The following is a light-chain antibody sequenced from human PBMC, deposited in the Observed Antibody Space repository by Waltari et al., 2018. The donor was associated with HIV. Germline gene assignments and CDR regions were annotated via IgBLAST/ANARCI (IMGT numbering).Light chain of an antibody. Sequence: EIVLTRSPGTLSLSPGERATLSCRASQSLSSSYLTWYQQKPGQAPRLLIYGASSRATGIPDRFSGSGSGTDFTLTISRLEPEDFAVYYCQQYGGSPPGVTFGQGTRLEIK. CDR3: QQYGGSPPGVT. J-gene: IGKJ5*01. V-gene: IGKV3-20*01. CDR2: GAS. CDR1: QSLSSSY.